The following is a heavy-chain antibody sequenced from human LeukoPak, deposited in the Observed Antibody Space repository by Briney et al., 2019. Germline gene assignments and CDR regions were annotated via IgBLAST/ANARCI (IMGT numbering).Heavy chain of an antibody. D-gene: IGHD6-6*01. Sequence: SVKVSCKASGGTFSSYAISWVRQAPGQGLEWMGRIIPIFGIANYAQKFQGRVTITADKSTSTAYMELSSLRSEDTAVYYCARRSSPWYFDYWGQGTLVTVSS. CDR1: GGTFSSYA. CDR3: ARRSSPWYFDY. CDR2: IIPIFGIA. V-gene: IGHV1-69*04. J-gene: IGHJ4*02.